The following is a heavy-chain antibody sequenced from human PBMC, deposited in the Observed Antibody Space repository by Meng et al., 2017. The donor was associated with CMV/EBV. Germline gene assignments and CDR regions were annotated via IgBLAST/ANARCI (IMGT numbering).Heavy chain of an antibody. D-gene: IGHD1-14*01. J-gene: IGHJ4*02. CDR1: GGSISSGDYY. CDR2: IYYSGST. V-gene: IGHV4-30-4*08. CDR3: ARVTSRVAGAFDY. Sequence: QGESHEAVAGLVKPSQTLSLTCTGSGGSISSGDYYWSWIRQPPGKGLEWIGYIYYSGSTYYNPSLKSRVTISVDTSKNQFSLKLSSVTAADTAVCYCARVTSRVAGAFDYWGQGTLVTVSS.